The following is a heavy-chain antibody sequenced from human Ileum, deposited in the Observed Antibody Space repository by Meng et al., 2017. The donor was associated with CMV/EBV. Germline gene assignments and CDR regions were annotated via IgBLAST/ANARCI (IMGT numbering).Heavy chain of an antibody. J-gene: IGHJ5*02. V-gene: IGHV4-4*07. D-gene: IGHD2-15*01. CDR1: GGSISSYY. Sequence: VRLKESGPGLSKPSETLSLTCTVSGGSISSYYWSWIRQPAGKGLEWIVRIYTSGSTNYNPSLKSRVTMSVDTSKNQFSLKLSSVTAADTAVYYCARYCSGGSCYSGRHNWFDPWGQGTLVTVSS. CDR3: ARYCSGGSCYSGRHNWFDP. CDR2: IYTSGST.